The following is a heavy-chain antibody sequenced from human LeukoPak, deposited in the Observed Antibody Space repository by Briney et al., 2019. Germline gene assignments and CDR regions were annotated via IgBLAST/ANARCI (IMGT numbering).Heavy chain of an antibody. CDR2: INPNSGGT. CDR1: GYTFTGYY. D-gene: IGHD1-26*01. CDR3: ARVVGRVPREYFDY. Sequence: ASVKVSCKASGYTFTGYYMHWVRQAPGQGLEWMGWINPNSGGTNYAQKFQGRVTMTRDTSISTAYMELSRLRSDDTAVYYCARVVGRVPREYFDYSGQGTLVTVSS. J-gene: IGHJ4*02. V-gene: IGHV1-2*02.